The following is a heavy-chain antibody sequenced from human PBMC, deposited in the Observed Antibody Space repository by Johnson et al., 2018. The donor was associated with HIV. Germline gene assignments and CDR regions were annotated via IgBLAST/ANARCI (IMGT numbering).Heavy chain of an antibody. CDR3: ARDFRYSSSWYDAFDI. Sequence: VQLVESGGGVVRPGGSLRLSCAASGSNFDDYGMSWVRQVPGKGLEWVANIKHDGSEKYYVDSVKCRFTISRDNAKNSLYLQMNTLRAEDTAVYYCARDFRYSSSWYDAFDIWGQGTMVTVSS. V-gene: IGHV3-7*01. D-gene: IGHD6-13*01. J-gene: IGHJ3*02. CDR1: GSNFDDYG. CDR2: IKHDGSEK.